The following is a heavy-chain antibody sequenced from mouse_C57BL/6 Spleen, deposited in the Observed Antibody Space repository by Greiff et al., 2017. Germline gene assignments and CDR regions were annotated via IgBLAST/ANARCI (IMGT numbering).Heavy chain of an antibody. D-gene: IGHD1-1*02. CDR2: IDPSDSYT. J-gene: IGHJ2*01. CDR3: ARRGSGSPFDY. V-gene: IGHV1-69*01. Sequence: QVQLQQPGAELVMPGASVKLSCKASGYTFTSYWMHWVKQRPGQGLEWIGEIDPSDSYTNYNQKFKGKSTLTVDKSSSTAYMQLSSLTSEDSAVYYCARRGSGSPFDYWGQGTTLTVSS. CDR1: GYTFTSYW.